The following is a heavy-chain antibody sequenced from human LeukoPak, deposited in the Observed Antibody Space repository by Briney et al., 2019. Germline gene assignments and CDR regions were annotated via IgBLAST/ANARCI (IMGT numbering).Heavy chain of an antibody. CDR2: ISPNSGGT. V-gene: IGHV1-2*02. D-gene: IGHD6-13*01. Sequence: GASVKVSCKASGYTFTGYYMHWVRQAPGQGLEWMGWISPNSGGTNYAQKFQGRVTMTRDTSISTAYMELSRLRSDDTAVYYCARDQEGYSSSWYYHYYYYMDVWGKGTTATISS. J-gene: IGHJ6*03. CDR3: ARDQEGYSSSWYYHYYYYMDV. CDR1: GYTFTGYY.